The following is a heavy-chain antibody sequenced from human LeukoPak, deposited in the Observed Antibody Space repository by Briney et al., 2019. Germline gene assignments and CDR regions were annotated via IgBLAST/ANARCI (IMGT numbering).Heavy chain of an antibody. D-gene: IGHD1-26*01. CDR3: AGGRVNSGSYYGFDY. J-gene: IGHJ4*02. Sequence: SETLSLTCAVSGGSISSGGYSWSWIRQPPGKGLEWIGYISHSGSTYYNPSLKSRVTISVDRSKNQFSLELTSVTAADTAMYYCAGGRVNSGSYYGFDYWGQGTLVTVSS. V-gene: IGHV4-30-2*01. CDR1: GGSISSGGYS. CDR2: ISHSGST.